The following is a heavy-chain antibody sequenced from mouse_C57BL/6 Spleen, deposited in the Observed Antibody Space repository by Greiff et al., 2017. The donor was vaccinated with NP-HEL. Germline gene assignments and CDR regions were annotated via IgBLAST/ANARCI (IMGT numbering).Heavy chain of an antibody. CDR2: IDPENGDT. Sequence: EVQLQESGAELVRPGASVKLSCTASGFNIKDDYMHWVKQRPEQGLEWIGWIDPENGDTEYASKFQGKATITADTSSKTAYLQFSSLSSEATVVFYCTSWFAYWGQGTLVTVSA. CDR3: TSWFAY. CDR1: GFNIKDDY. J-gene: IGHJ3*01. V-gene: IGHV14-4*01.